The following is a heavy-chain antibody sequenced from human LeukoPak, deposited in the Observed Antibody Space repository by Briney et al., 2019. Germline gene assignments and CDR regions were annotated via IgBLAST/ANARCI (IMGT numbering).Heavy chain of an antibody. CDR3: ARRGYNYGYEHYGMDV. Sequence: GESLKISCKGSGYSFTSYWIGWVRQMPGKGLEWMGIIYPGDSDTRYSPSFQGQVTISADKSISTAYLQWSSLKASDTAMYYCARRGYNYGYEHYGMDVWGKGTTVTVSS. V-gene: IGHV5-51*01. D-gene: IGHD5-18*01. J-gene: IGHJ6*04. CDR1: GYSFTSYW. CDR2: IYPGDSDT.